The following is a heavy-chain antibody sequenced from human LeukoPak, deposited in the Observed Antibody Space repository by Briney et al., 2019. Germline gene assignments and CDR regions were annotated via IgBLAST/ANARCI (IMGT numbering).Heavy chain of an antibody. V-gene: IGHV4-34*01. D-gene: IGHD6-19*01. CDR3: ARFGSGWHYFDY. CDR2: INHSGST. CDR1: GGSFSGYY. Sequence: SETLSLTCAVYGGSFSGYYWSWIRQPPGKGLEWIGEINHSGSTNFNPSLKSRVTISVDTSKNQFSLKLSSVTAADTAVYYCARFGSGWHYFDYWGQGTLVTVSS. J-gene: IGHJ4*02.